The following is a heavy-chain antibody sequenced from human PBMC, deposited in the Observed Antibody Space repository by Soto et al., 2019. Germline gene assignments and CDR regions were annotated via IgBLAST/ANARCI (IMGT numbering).Heavy chain of an antibody. CDR2: IYYSGGT. J-gene: IGHJ6*02. CDR3: ARDTTRVVTHHANYYGMDV. Sequence: PSETLSLTCTVSGGSISSGGYYWSWIRQHPGKGLEWIGYIYYSGGTYYNPSLKSRVTISVDTSKNQFSLKLSSVTAADTAVYYCARDTTRVVTHHANYYGMDVWGQGTTVTVSS. CDR1: GGSISSGGYY. V-gene: IGHV4-31*03. D-gene: IGHD3-3*01.